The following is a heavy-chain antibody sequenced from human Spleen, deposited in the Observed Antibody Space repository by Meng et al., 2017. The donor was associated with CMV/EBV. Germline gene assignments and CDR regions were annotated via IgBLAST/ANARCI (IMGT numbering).Heavy chain of an antibody. D-gene: IGHD6-6*01. J-gene: IGHJ4*02. Sequence: ASGFTFSNYGMHWVRQAPGKGLEWVAVIWYDGSKKYYADSVKGRYTISRDNSKNTLYLQMNSLRADDTAVYYCARDRSQLAAGIDYWGQGTLVTVSS. CDR1: GFTFSNYG. CDR2: IWYDGSKK. CDR3: ARDRSQLAAGIDY. V-gene: IGHV3-33*01.